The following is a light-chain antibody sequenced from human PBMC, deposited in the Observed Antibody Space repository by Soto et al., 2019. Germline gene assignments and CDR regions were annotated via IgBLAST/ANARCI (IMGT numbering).Light chain of an antibody. V-gene: IGKV3-15*01. Sequence: EIVMPPSPATLSVSPGERATLSCRASQSISDNLAWYQQKPGQAPRLLIHGASTRATAVPARFSGSGSGTEFTLTMSSLQSEDFAVYYCQQYNNWPLTFGPGTKVDVK. CDR2: GAS. CDR3: QQYNNWPLT. CDR1: QSISDN. J-gene: IGKJ3*01.